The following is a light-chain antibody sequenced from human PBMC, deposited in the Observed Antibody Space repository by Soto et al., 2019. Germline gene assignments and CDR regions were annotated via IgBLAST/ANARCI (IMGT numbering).Light chain of an antibody. CDR3: QQYNNWPPWT. CDR2: GAS. CDR1: QSVSSD. J-gene: IGKJ1*01. V-gene: IGKV3-15*01. Sequence: EIVLTQSPGTLSLSPGERATLSCRASQSVSSDLAWYQHKPGQAPRLLIYGASTRATGIPARFSGSGSGTEFTLTINSLQSEDFAVYYCQQYNNWPPWTFGQGTKVDIK.